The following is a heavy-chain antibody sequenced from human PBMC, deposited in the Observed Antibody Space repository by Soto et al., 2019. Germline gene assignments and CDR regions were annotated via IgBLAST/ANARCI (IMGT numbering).Heavy chain of an antibody. D-gene: IGHD6-13*01. CDR3: ARDSSAAGNCDY. V-gene: IGHV3-21*01. CDR2: ISSRSSYI. Sequence: EVQLAESGGGLVKPGGSLRLSCAASGFTISSYSMNWVRQAPGKGLEWVSSISSRSSYIYYADSVKGRFTISRDNAKNSLYLQMNSLRAEDTAVYYCARDSSAAGNCDYWGQGTLVTVSS. J-gene: IGHJ4*02. CDR1: GFTISSYS.